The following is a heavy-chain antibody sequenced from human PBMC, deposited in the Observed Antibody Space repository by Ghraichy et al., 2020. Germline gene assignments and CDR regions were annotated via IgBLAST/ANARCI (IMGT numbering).Heavy chain of an antibody. CDR3: ASPPTVLNHYNYGLDG. J-gene: IGHJ6*02. D-gene: IGHD4-23*01. CDR2: ISSRGSTT. V-gene: IGHV3-48*04. CDR1: GFSFSSYN. Sequence: GGSLRLSCAASGFSFSSYNMYWVRQAPGKGLEWLSYISSRGSTTNYADSVKGRFTISRDNAKNSLYLQMNSLRVEDTAVYYCASPPTVLNHYNYGLDGWGQGTTVTVSS.